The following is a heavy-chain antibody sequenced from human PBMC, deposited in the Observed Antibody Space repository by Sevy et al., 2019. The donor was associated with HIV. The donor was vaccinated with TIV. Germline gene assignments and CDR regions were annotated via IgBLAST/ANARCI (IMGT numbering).Heavy chain of an antibody. V-gene: IGHV3-23*01. CDR2: ISGSGGST. CDR3: ARVLWAGHDGFDI. CDR1: GFTFSSYA. J-gene: IGHJ3*02. D-gene: IGHD6-19*01. Sequence: GGSLRLSCAASGFTFSSYAMSWVRQAPGKGLEWVSAISGSGGSTYYADSVKGRFTISRDNSKNTLYLQMNSLRAEDTAVYYCARVLWAGHDGFDIWGQGTMVTVSS.